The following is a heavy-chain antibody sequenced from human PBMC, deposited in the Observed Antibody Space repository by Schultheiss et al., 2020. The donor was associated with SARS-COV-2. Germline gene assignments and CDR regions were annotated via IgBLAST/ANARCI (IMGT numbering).Heavy chain of an antibody. J-gene: IGHJ6*02. CDR3: ARSPRGRGVGYYYYYYGMDV. Sequence: GSLRLSCAVYGGSFSGYYWSWIRQPPGKGLEWIGEINHSGSTNYNPSLKSRVTISVDTSKNQFSLKLSSVTAADTAVYYCARSPRGRGVGYYYYYYGMDVWGQGTTVTVSS. CDR2: INHSGST. D-gene: IGHD3-10*01. V-gene: IGHV4-34*01. CDR1: GGSFSGYY.